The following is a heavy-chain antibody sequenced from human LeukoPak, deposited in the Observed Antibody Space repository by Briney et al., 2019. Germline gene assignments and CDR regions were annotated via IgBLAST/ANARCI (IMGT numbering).Heavy chain of an antibody. D-gene: IGHD3-3*01. CDR1: GFTVSSNY. CDR2: IYSGGST. Sequence: PGGSLRLSCAASGFTVSSNYMSWVRQAPGKGLEWVSVIYSGGSTYYADSVKGRFTISRDNSKNTLYLQMNSLRAEDTAVYYCAREPRSSVYYDFWSGSPDYWGQGTLVTVSS. V-gene: IGHV3-66*01. CDR3: AREPRSSVYYDFWSGSPDY. J-gene: IGHJ4*02.